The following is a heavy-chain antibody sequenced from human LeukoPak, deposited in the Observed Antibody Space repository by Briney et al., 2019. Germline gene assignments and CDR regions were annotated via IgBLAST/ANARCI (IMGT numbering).Heavy chain of an antibody. CDR3: ARSDSSRYGWLDP. CDR2: IFYVGDT. V-gene: IGHV4-39*01. D-gene: IGHD3-22*01. J-gene: IGHJ5*02. CDR1: GGSITSSSYY. Sequence: SETLSLTCTVSGGSITSSSYYWAWIRQPPGKGLEWIGSIFYVGDTYYNPSLESGITISVDTSRNQFSLKLYSVTAADTAVYYCARSDSSRYGWLDPWGRGTLVTVSS.